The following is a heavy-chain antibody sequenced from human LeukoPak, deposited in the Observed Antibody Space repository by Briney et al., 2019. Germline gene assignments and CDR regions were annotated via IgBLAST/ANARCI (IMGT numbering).Heavy chain of an antibody. J-gene: IGHJ4*02. CDR1: GYTFTSYA. CDR2: INAGNGNT. V-gene: IGHV1-3*01. Sequence: ASVKVSCKASGYTFTSYAMHWVRQAPGQRLKWMGWINAGNGNTKYSQKFQGRVTITGDTSASTAYMELSSLRPEDTAVYYCARDQEYYYDSSGYYGSDYWGQGTLVTVSS. CDR3: ARDQEYYYDSSGYYGSDY. D-gene: IGHD3-22*01.